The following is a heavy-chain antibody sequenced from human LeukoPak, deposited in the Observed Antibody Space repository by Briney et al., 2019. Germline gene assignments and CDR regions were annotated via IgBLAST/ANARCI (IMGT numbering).Heavy chain of an antibody. J-gene: IGHJ4*02. V-gene: IGHV3-7*01. CDR3: TRDRAAAGDY. Sequence: PGGSLRLSCAASGFTFSNYWMRWVRQPPGKGLEWVANIKQDGSEKYYVDSVKGRFTISRDNTKNSLYLQMNSLRAEDTAVYYCTRDRAAAGDYWGQGTLVTVSS. D-gene: IGHD6-13*01. CDR2: IKQDGSEK. CDR1: GFTFSNYW.